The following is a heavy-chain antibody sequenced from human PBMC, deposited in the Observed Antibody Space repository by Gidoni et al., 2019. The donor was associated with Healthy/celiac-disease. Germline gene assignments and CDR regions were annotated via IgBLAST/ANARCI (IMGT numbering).Heavy chain of an antibody. J-gene: IGHJ4*02. CDR3: AKGDTAMVNLFDY. V-gene: IGHV3-23*01. CDR1: GFTFSSYA. Sequence: EVQLLEYGGGLVQPGWSLRLSCAASGFTFSSYAMSWVRQAPGKGLEWVSAISGSGGSTYYADSVKGRFTIARDNSKNTLYLQMNSLRAEDTAVYYCAKGDTAMVNLFDYWGQGTLVTVSS. D-gene: IGHD5-18*01. CDR2: ISGSGGST.